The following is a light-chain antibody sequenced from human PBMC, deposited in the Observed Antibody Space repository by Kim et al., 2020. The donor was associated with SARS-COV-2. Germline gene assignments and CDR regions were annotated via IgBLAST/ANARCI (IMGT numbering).Light chain of an antibody. Sequence: QSALTQPPSVSGSPGQSVTISCIGSSSDVGDYSRVSWYQQPPGTAPKRILYEVSNRTSGVPDRFSGSKSGNTASLTISGLQAEDEADYYCSSYTSSSISVFGGGTQLTVL. CDR3: SSYTSSSISV. J-gene: IGLJ3*02. CDR2: EVS. CDR1: SSDVGDYSR. V-gene: IGLV2-18*02.